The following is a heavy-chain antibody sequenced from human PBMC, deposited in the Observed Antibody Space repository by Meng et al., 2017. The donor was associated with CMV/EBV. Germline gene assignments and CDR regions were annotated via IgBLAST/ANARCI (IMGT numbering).Heavy chain of an antibody. V-gene: IGHV4-4*07. CDR2: IYTSGST. Sequence: GQLQGSGPRLVKPSEPLSLTCTGSGGSISSSYWSWIRQSAGKGLEWIGRIYTSGSTNYNPSLKSRVTMSVDTSKNQFSLKLSSVTAADTAVYYCARHGDTAMVVGIDYWGQGTLVTVSS. D-gene: IGHD5-18*01. CDR1: GGSISSSY. CDR3: ARHGDTAMVVGIDY. J-gene: IGHJ4*02.